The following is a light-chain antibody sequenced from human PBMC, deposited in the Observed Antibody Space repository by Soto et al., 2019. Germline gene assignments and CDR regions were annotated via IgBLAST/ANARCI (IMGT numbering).Light chain of an antibody. CDR3: QQSYMDPIT. J-gene: IGKJ5*01. CDR2: DAS. V-gene: IGKV1-39*01. Sequence: DIQMTQSPSSLSASVGNRVTITCRASPSTSTSLNWYQKKPGKAPNLLIYDASRLQSGVPSRFSGSGGGTDFTLSISSVQPEDFATYFCQQSYMDPITFGQGTQLEI. CDR1: PSTSTS.